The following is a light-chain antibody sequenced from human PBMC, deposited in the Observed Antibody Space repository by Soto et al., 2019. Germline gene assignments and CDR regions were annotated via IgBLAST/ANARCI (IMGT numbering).Light chain of an antibody. V-gene: IGLV1-51*01. CDR1: SSNIRNNY. Sequence: QSVLTQPPSVSAAPGQKVTISCSGSSSNIRNNYVSWYQQLPGTAPKLLIYDNNKRPSGSPDRFSGYKSGTSATLGITGLQTGDEADYYCGTWDSSLSAYVFGTGPKVTVL. CDR2: DNN. CDR3: GTWDSSLSAYV. J-gene: IGLJ1*01.